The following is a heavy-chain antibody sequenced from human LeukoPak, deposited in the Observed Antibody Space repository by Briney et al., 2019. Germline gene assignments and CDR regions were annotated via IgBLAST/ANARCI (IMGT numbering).Heavy chain of an antibody. V-gene: IGHV4-59*01. CDR1: GDYISSYY. J-gene: IGHJ6*02. D-gene: IGHD1-26*01. CDR2: IYYTGST. CDR3: ARALLPGSYYEKYSYYYGLDV. Sequence: SETLSLTCTVSGDYISSYYWNWIRQPPGKGLEWIGYIYYTGSTNYNPSLKSRVTMSVATSKKQFSLKLTSVTAADTAVYYCARALLPGSYYEKYSYYYGLDVWGQGTTVTVSS.